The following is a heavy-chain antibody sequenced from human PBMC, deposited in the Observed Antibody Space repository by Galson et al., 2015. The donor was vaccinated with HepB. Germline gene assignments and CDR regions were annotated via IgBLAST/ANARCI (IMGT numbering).Heavy chain of an antibody. V-gene: IGHV3-30*18. CDR2: ISYDGSNK. CDR3: AKDMGDIVVVTAMGDAFDI. CDR1: GFTFSSYG. D-gene: IGHD2-21*02. J-gene: IGHJ3*02. Sequence: SLRLSCAASGFTFSSYGMHWVRQAPGKGLEWVAVISYDGSNKYYADSVKGRFTISRDNSKNTLYLQMNSLRAEDTAVYYCAKDMGDIVVVTAMGDAFDIWGQGTMVTVSS.